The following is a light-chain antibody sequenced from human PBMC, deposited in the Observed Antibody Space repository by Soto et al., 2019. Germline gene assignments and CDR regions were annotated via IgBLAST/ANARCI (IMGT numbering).Light chain of an antibody. CDR3: QQYGSSPPRLT. Sequence: EIVLTQSPGTLSLSPGERATLSCRASQSVSSSYLAWYQQKPAQAPRLLIYGASSRATGIPDRFSGSGSGTDFTLTISRLEPEDFAVYYCQQYGSSPPRLTFGGGTKVDIK. J-gene: IGKJ4*01. CDR2: GAS. V-gene: IGKV3-20*01. CDR1: QSVSSSY.